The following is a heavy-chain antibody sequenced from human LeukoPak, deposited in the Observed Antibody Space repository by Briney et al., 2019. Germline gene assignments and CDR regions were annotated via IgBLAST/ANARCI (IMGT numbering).Heavy chain of an antibody. CDR2: ISYDGRNQ. D-gene: IGHD4-17*01. V-gene: IGHV3-30*18. Sequence: GGSLRLSCAASGFTFSTYGMHWVRQAPGKGLEWVAVISYDGRNQYYADSVKGRFNISRNNSENTLYLQMNSLIPEDTAVYYCAKGSAYGDYYYYGMDVWGQGTTVTVSS. CDR1: GFTFSTYG. J-gene: IGHJ6*02. CDR3: AKGSAYGDYYYYGMDV.